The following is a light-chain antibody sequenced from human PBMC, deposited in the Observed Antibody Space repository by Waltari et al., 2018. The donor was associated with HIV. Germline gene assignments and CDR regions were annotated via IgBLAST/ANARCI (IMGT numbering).Light chain of an antibody. V-gene: IGLV6-57*02. CDR3: QSYDSNNQGV. J-gene: IGLJ3*02. CDR2: ENN. Sequence: NFMLTQPHSVSESPGKTVIISCTGSSGSIAGNYVQWFQQRPGSAPTTVIYENNQRPSGVPDRFSVSIDTSSNSASLTISGLKTDDEADYYCQSYDSNNQGVIGGGTKLTVL. CDR1: SGSIAGNY.